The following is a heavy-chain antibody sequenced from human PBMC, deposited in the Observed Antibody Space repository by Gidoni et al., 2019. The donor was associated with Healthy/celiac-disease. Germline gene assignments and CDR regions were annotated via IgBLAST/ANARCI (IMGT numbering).Heavy chain of an antibody. CDR2: IRSKAYGGTT. CDR1: GFTFGAYA. V-gene: IGHV3-49*04. Sequence: EVQLVESGGGLVQPGRSLRLSCTASGFTFGAYAMSWVRQAPGKGLEWVGFIRSKAYGGTTEYAASVKGRFTISRDDSKSIAYLQMNSLKTEDTAVYYCTRGQEGSYGFSDAFDIWGQGTMVTVSS. D-gene: IGHD1-26*01. J-gene: IGHJ3*02. CDR3: TRGQEGSYGFSDAFDI.